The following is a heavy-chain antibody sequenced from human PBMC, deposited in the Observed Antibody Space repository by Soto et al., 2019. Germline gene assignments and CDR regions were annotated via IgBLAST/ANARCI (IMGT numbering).Heavy chain of an antibody. J-gene: IGHJ4*02. Sequence: ASVKVSFKASGYSFTSHVIHWLRQAPGQRLEWVGWIKPGTGDTKFLQEFQGRLTITRDTSATTAYMELSNLRSGDTAVYYCARGYYYDSSGYYFDNWGQGTLVTVSS. V-gene: IGHV1-3*01. D-gene: IGHD3-22*01. CDR1: GYSFTSHV. CDR2: IKPGTGDT. CDR3: ARGYYYDSSGYYFDN.